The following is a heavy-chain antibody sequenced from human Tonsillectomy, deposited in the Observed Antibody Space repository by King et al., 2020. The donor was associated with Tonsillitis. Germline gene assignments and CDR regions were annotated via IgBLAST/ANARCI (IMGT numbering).Heavy chain of an antibody. J-gene: IGHJ4*02. V-gene: IGHV5-51*01. CDR3: ARGFVTDYYDSSGYCDY. CDR1: GYIFPNYW. D-gene: IGHD3-22*01. Sequence: QLVQSGSEVIKPVESLKISFQDSGYIFPNYWIALVLQMPGKGLELMGIIFPGDSDTTESPSFQGQVTIASDKSISTAYLQWSSLKASDTAMYYCARGFVTDYYDSSGYCDYWGQGTLVTVSS. CDR2: IFPGDSDT.